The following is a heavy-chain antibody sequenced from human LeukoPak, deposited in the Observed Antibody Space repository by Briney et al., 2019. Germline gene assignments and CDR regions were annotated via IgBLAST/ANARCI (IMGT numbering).Heavy chain of an antibody. V-gene: IGHV1-18*01. CDR1: GYTFTSYG. Sequence: GASVKVSCKASGYTFTSYGISWVRQAPGQGLEWMGWISAYNGNTNYAQKLQGRVTMTTDTSTITAYMELRSLRSDDTAVYYCARDRGSSSSWYSDYWGPGTLVTASS. CDR3: ARDRGSSSSWYSDY. J-gene: IGHJ4*02. D-gene: IGHD6-13*01. CDR2: ISAYNGNT.